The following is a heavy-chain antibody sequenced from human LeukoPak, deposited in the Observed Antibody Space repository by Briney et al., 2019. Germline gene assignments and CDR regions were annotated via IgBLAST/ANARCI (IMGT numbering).Heavy chain of an antibody. V-gene: IGHV3-7*01. CDR1: GFTFSSYW. J-gene: IGHJ4*02. Sequence: GGSLGLSCAASGFTFSSYWMSWVRQAPGKGLEWVANIKQDGSEKYYVDSVKGRFTISRDNAKNSLYLQMNSLRAEDTAVYYCAREQADYYFDYWGQGTLVTVSS. CDR3: AREQADYYFDY. CDR2: IKQDGSEK. D-gene: IGHD6-13*01.